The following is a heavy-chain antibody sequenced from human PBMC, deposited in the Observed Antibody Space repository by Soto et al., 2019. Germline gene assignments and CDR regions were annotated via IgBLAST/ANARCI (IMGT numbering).Heavy chain of an antibody. Sequence: ASVKVSCKASGYTFTSYGISWVRQAPGQGLEWMGWISAYNGNTNYAQKFQGRVTITTDESTSTAYMELSSLRSEDTAVYYCARENYDILAGSLPYYYYYGMDVWGQGTTVPVSS. CDR3: ARENYDILAGSLPYYYYYGMDV. CDR1: GYTFTSYG. CDR2: ISAYNGNT. D-gene: IGHD3-9*01. J-gene: IGHJ6*02. V-gene: IGHV1-18*01.